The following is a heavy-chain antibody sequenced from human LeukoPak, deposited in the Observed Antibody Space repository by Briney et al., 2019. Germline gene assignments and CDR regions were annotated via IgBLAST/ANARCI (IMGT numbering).Heavy chain of an antibody. J-gene: IGHJ3*02. CDR3: ARAPDAFYI. CDR2: INHSGST. V-gene: IGHV4-34*01. Sequence: SETLSLTCAVYGGSFSGYYWSWIRQPPRKGLEWIGEINHSGSTNYNPSLKSRVTISVDTSKNQFSLKLSSVTAADTAVYYCARAPDAFYIWGQGTIVTVSS. CDR1: GGSFSGYY.